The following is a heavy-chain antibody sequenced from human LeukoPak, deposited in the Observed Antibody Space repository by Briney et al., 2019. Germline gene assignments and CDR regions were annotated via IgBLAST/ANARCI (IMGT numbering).Heavy chain of an antibody. CDR1: GYTFTSYG. D-gene: IGHD1-7*01. V-gene: IGHV1-18*01. CDR2: ISAYNGNT. J-gene: IGHJ4*02. CDR3: ARDGRPGWNYAIDY. Sequence: GASVKVSCKTSGYTFTSYGISWVRQAPGQGLEWMGWISAYNGNTNYAQKVQGRVIMTTDTSTSTAYMELRSLRSDDTAVYYCARDGRPGWNYAIDYWGQGTLVTVSS.